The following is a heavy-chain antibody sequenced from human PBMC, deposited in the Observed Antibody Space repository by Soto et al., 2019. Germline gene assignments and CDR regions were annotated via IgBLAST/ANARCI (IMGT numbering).Heavy chain of an antibody. CDR1: GFTFSDFP. Sequence: QVELVESGGGVVQPGASLRLSCVASGFTFSDFPLHWVRRAPGKGLEWVVVISYDGNDESYSDSVKGRFTISRDNSKTTVYLQMNSLRADDMAVYHCARDMRHDYASGRLDYLGQGTLVTVAS. CDR3: ARDMRHDYASGRLDY. D-gene: IGHD3-10*01. V-gene: IGHV3-30-3*01. CDR2: ISYDGNDE. J-gene: IGHJ4*02.